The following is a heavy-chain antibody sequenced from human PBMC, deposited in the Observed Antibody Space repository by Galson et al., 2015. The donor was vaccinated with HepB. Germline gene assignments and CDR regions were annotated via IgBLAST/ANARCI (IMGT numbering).Heavy chain of an antibody. Sequence: SLRLSCAASGFTFSDYYMTWIRQAPGKGLEWISYISSSGNFRNYADSVKGRFTISRDSAKNSLYLQMNSLRAEDTGVYYCARKAVTTFSPYDYWGQGTLVTVSS. CDR3: ARKAVTTFSPYDY. J-gene: IGHJ4*02. CDR1: GFTFSDYY. V-gene: IGHV3-11*06. CDR2: ISSSGNFR. D-gene: IGHD4-17*01.